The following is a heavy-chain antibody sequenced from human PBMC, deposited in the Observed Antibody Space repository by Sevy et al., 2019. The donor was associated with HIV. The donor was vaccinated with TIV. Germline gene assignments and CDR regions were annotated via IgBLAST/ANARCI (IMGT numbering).Heavy chain of an antibody. Sequence: GGSLRLSCAASGLTFSSYSMNWVRQAPGKGLEWVSSISSSSSYIYYADSVKGRFTISRDNAKNSLYLQMNSLRAEDTAVYYCARDVRNDFGGRENYYYYYGMDVWGQGTTVTVSS. CDR2: ISSSSSYI. D-gene: IGHD3-16*01. CDR1: GLTFSSYS. J-gene: IGHJ6*02. V-gene: IGHV3-21*01. CDR3: ARDVRNDFGGRENYYYYYGMDV.